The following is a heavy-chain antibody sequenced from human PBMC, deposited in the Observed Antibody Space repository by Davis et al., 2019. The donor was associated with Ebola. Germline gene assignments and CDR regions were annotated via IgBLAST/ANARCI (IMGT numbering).Heavy chain of an antibody. CDR3: ARDDRYNWNGRYYYYYGMDV. J-gene: IGHJ6*02. CDR2: IIPIFGTA. Sequence: SVKVSCKASVGTFSSYAISWVRQAPGQGLEWMGGIIPIFGTANYAQKFQGRVTITADKSTSTAYMELSSLRSEDTAVYYCARDDRYNWNGRYYYYYGMDVWGQGTTVTVSS. V-gene: IGHV1-69*06. D-gene: IGHD1-1*01. CDR1: VGTFSSYA.